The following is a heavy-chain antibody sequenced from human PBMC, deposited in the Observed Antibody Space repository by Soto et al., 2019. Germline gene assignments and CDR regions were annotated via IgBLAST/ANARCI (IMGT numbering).Heavy chain of an antibody. Sequence: GGSLRLSCAASGFTFSSYAMGWVRQAPGKGLEWVSAISGSGGSTYYADSVKGRFTISRDNSKNTLYLQMNSLRAEDTAVYYCAKVRESTYYDFWSGSPDWYYYYGMDVWGQGTTVTVSS. CDR1: GFTFSSYA. J-gene: IGHJ6*02. CDR3: AKVRESTYYDFWSGSPDWYYYYGMDV. CDR2: ISGSGGST. D-gene: IGHD3-3*01. V-gene: IGHV3-23*01.